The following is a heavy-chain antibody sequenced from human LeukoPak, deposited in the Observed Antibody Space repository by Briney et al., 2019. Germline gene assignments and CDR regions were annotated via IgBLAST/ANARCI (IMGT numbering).Heavy chain of an antibody. CDR2: INLSGSA. D-gene: IGHD2-15*01. Sequence: PSETLSLTCAVYGGSFSGFYWSLIRQSPGKGLEWIWEINLSGSANYNPTPKSRVTIPRDASKKHFSLRVNSVTAADSGVVYCARGSSGPRGFSGFDYWGLGTLVSVSS. V-gene: IGHV4-34*01. CDR1: GGSFSGFY. CDR3: ARGSSGPRGFSGFDY. J-gene: IGHJ4*02.